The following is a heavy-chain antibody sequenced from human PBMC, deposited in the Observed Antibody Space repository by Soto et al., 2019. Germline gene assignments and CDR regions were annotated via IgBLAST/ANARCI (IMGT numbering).Heavy chain of an antibody. CDR1: GYTFTGHY. V-gene: IGHV1-2*02. CDR3: TRAYGRRLEAFDI. CDR2: INPNNGAT. J-gene: IGHJ3*02. D-gene: IGHD1-26*01. Sequence: GASVNVSCKSSGYTFTGHYIYWVRQAPGQGLELMGWINPNNGATNYAQRFQGRITMTRVXXXXXAXIXQXXXGSDXTAVYYSTRAYGRRLEAFDIWAQWPLLPLSS.